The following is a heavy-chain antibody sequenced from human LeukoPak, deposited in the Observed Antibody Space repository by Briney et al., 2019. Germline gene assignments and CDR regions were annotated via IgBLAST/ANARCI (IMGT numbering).Heavy chain of an antibody. J-gene: IGHJ4*02. Sequence: GGSLRLSCVVSGFSFNNAWVGWLRQAPGKGLEGVGRIKAKTDGGTPDYAAPVKGRFTISRDDSKNTVFLQMDILNIDDTAVYFCSTGGGTNAFWGQGALVTVSA. CDR1: GFSFNNAW. CDR2: IKAKTDGGTP. CDR3: STGGGTNAF. D-gene: IGHD1-1*01. V-gene: IGHV3-15*01.